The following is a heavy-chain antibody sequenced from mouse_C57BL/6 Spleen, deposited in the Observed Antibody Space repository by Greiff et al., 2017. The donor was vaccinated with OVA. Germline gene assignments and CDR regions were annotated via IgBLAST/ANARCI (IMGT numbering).Heavy chain of an antibody. Sequence: QVQLQQPGAELVKPGASVKMSCKASGYTFTSYWITWVKQRPGQGLEWIGDIYPGSGNTYYNEKFKGKATLTAEKSSSTAYMQLSSLTSEDSAVYFCARGFYYGNYFGYFDVWGTGTTVTVSS. CDR1: GYTFTSYW. D-gene: IGHD2-1*01. J-gene: IGHJ1*03. CDR3: ARGFYYGNYFGYFDV. V-gene: IGHV1-55*01. CDR2: IYPGSGNT.